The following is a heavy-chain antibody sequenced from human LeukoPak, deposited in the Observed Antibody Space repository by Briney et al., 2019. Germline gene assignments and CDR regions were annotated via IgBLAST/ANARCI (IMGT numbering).Heavy chain of an antibody. D-gene: IGHD2-2*01. J-gene: IGHJ6*03. Sequence: SETLSLTCTVSGASISSYYWSWIRQSPGKGLEWVGYKHYNGDMNYNPSLRSRVTISIDTSRRQFSLKLSSVTAADTAVYYCARDAVDREYNYYYFMDVWGKGATVTVSS. CDR3: ARDAVDREYNYYYFMDV. V-gene: IGHV4-59*01. CDR1: GASISSYY. CDR2: KHYNGDM.